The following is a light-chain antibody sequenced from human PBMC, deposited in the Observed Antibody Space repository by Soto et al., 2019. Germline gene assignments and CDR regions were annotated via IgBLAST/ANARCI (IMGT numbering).Light chain of an antibody. Sequence: QSALTQPASVFGSPGQSIAISCTGTSSDVGAYDYVSWYQQHPDKAPKLMIYEVSNRPSGVSDRFSGSKSVNTATLTISGLQAEDEADYYCASYTTTSTRVFGTGTKLTVL. J-gene: IGLJ1*01. CDR2: EVS. CDR3: ASYTTTSTRV. CDR1: SSDVGAYDY. V-gene: IGLV2-14*03.